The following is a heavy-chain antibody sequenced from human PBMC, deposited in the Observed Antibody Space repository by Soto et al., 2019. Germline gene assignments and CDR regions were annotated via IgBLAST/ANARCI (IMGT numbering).Heavy chain of an antibody. D-gene: IGHD3-9*01. J-gene: IGHJ1*01. Sequence: SETLSLTCAVYGGSFSGYYWSWIRQPPGKGLEWIGEINHSGSTNYNPSLKSRVTISVDTSKNQFSLKLSSVTAADTAVYYCAINYDILTGYPNAEYFQHWGQGTLVTVSS. CDR2: INHSGST. V-gene: IGHV4-34*01. CDR3: AINYDILTGYPNAEYFQH. CDR1: GGSFSGYY.